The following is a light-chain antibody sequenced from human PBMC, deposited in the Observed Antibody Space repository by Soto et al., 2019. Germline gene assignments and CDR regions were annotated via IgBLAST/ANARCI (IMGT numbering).Light chain of an antibody. CDR1: QGINNH. Sequence: DIQMTQSPSAMSASVGDRVTITCRASQGINNHLAWFQQEQGKVPKRLIYAASNLQSGVPSRFSGSESGTEFTLTISSLQPEDFATYYCLQHNTYPLTFGVGTKVQIK. J-gene: IGKJ4*01. CDR2: AAS. CDR3: LQHNTYPLT. V-gene: IGKV1-17*03.